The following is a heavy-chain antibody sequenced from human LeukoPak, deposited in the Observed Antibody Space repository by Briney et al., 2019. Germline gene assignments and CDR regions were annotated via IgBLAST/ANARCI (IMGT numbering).Heavy chain of an antibody. CDR1: GFTFSSYS. CDR2: IDSSSSSI. V-gene: IGHV3-48*01. Sequence: GGSLRLSCAASGFTFSSYSMHWVRQAPGKGLEWLSYIDSSSSSINYADSVKGRFTISRDNAKNSLYLQMNSLRAEDTAVYYCARRGTLAATGNWFDPWGQGTLVTVSS. CDR3: ARRGTLAATGNWFDP. J-gene: IGHJ5*02. D-gene: IGHD6-13*01.